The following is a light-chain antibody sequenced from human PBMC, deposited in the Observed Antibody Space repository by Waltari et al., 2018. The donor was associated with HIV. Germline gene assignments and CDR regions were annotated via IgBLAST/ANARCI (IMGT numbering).Light chain of an antibody. V-gene: IGKV3-11*01. Sequence: EIVLTQSPATLSLSPGERATLSCRASQSISSYLAWYQQTPGQAPRLLIYDASNRATGIPARFSGRGSGTDFTLTISSLEPEDFAVYHCQHRSNWPLTFGGGTKVEIK. CDR3: QHRSNWPLT. J-gene: IGKJ4*01. CDR1: QSISSY. CDR2: DAS.